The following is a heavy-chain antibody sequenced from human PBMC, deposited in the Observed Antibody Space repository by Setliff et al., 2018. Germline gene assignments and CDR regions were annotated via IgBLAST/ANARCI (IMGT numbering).Heavy chain of an antibody. CDR2: IYHTEST. D-gene: IGHD3-3*01. CDR3: ARDDTYDSWGGHGHLDS. J-gene: IGHJ4*02. Sequence: SETLSLTCAVSSGSISYNNWWTWVRQPPGKGLEWIGEIYHTESTNYNPSLKSRVTISLDKSKNQFSLELSSVTAADTAVYYCARDDTYDSWGGHGHLDSWGQGILVTVSS. V-gene: IGHV4-4*02. CDR1: SGSISYNNW.